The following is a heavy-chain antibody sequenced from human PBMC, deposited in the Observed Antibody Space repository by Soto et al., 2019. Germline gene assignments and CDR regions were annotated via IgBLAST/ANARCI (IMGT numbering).Heavy chain of an antibody. CDR3: AKAQSITIFGVVTSIFDY. CDR1: GFTFSSYA. V-gene: IGHV3-23*01. D-gene: IGHD3-3*01. Sequence: GGSLRLSCAASGFTFSSYAMSWVRQAPGKGLEWVSAISGSGGTTYYADSVKGRFTISRDNSKNTLYLQMNSLRAEDTAVYYCAKAQSITIFGVVTSIFDYWGQGTLVTVSS. J-gene: IGHJ4*02. CDR2: ISGSGGTT.